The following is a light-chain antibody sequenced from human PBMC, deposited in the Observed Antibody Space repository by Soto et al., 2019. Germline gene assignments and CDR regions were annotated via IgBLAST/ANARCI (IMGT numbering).Light chain of an antibody. CDR3: QQRSNWPPTWT. V-gene: IGKV3-11*01. J-gene: IGKJ1*01. CDR2: DAS. Sequence: EIVLTQSPATLSLSPGERATLSCRASQSVSSYLAWYQQKPGQAPRLLIYDASNRATGIPARFSGSGSGTGFTLNISSLEPEDFAVYYCQQRSNWPPTWTFGQGTKVDIK. CDR1: QSVSSY.